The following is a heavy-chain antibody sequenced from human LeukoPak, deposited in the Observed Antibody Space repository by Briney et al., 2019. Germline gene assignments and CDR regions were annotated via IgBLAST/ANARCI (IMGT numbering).Heavy chain of an antibody. CDR3: ARSPSGPDYYYYMDV. Sequence: GGSLRLSCAASGFTFSSYAMHWVRQAPGKGLEWVAVISYDGSNKYYADSVKGRFTISRDNSKNTLYLQMNSLRAEDTAVYYCARSPSGPDYYYYMDVWGKGTTVTVSS. D-gene: IGHD6-19*01. J-gene: IGHJ6*03. CDR1: GFTFSSYA. CDR2: ISYDGSNK. V-gene: IGHV3-30*04.